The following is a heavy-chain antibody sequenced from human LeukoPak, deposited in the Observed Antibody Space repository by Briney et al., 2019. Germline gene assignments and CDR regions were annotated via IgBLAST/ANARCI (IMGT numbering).Heavy chain of an antibody. D-gene: IGHD2-2*02. J-gene: IGHJ5*02. CDR1: GGSFSGYY. Sequence: SETLSLTCAVYGGSFSGYYWSWIRQPPGKGLEWIGEINHSGSTSYNPSLKSRVTISVDTSKNQFSLKLSSVTAADTAVYYCARGRCSSTSCYRSTVKTYNWFDPWGQGTLVTVSS. CDR3: ARGRCSSTSCYRSTVKTYNWFDP. CDR2: INHSGST. V-gene: IGHV4-34*01.